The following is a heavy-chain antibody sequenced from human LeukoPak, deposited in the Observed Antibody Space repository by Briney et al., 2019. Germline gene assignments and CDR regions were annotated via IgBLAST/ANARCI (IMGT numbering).Heavy chain of an antibody. CDR3: ATLPYYYDSSGSYYFDY. CDR1: GFIFNSYG. D-gene: IGHD3-22*01. J-gene: IGHJ4*02. Sequence: PGGSLRLSCAASGFIFNSYGMHWVLQAPGKGLEWVAFIRYDGSNKYYADSVKGRFTISRDNSKNTLYLQMNSLRVEDTAVYYCATLPYYYDSSGSYYFDYWGQGTLVTVSS. CDR2: IRYDGSNK. V-gene: IGHV3-30*02.